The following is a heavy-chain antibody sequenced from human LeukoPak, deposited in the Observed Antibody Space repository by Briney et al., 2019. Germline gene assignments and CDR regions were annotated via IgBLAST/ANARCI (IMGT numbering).Heavy chain of an antibody. Sequence: SETLSLTCTVSGGSISSSNYYWGWIRQPPGKGPEWIGSMFHSGTSYYNPSLKSRVTISVDTSKNQVSLNLTSVTDADTAVYYCAKDQDPHSYGSGSYAPFDYWGQGTLVTVSS. D-gene: IGHD3-10*01. CDR2: MFHSGTS. CDR1: GGSISSSNYY. V-gene: IGHV4-39*01. CDR3: AKDQDPHSYGSGSYAPFDY. J-gene: IGHJ4*02.